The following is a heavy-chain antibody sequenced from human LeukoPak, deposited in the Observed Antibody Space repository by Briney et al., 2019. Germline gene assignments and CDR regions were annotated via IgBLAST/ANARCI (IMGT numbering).Heavy chain of an antibody. CDR2: INHSGST. D-gene: IGHD1-26*01. CDR3: ARVYDSGSYHFDY. Sequence: KSSETLSLTCGVSGGSISGTNYWSWIRQPPGKGLEWIGEINHSGSTNYNPSLKSRVTISVDTSKNQFSLKLSSVTAADTAVYYCARVYDSGSYHFDYWGQGTLVTVSS. J-gene: IGHJ4*02. V-gene: IGHV4-34*01. CDR1: GGSISGTNY.